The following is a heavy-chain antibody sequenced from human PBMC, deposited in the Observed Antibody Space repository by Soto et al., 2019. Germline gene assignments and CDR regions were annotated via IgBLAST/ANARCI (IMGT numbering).Heavy chain of an antibody. D-gene: IGHD4-17*01. Sequence: QVRLEESGPGLVKPSETLSLICSVSGGSVNNANYFWNWIRHHPENGLEWIGYIYYSGSTRYNPSFKTRATLSIGTSKNPFSLRLNSGTVADTAVYFCARDADYGGSRGGMDVWGRGTTVTVSS. V-gene: IGHV4-31*03. J-gene: IGHJ6*02. CDR1: GGSVNNANYF. CDR2: IYYSGST. CDR3: ARDADYGGSRGGMDV.